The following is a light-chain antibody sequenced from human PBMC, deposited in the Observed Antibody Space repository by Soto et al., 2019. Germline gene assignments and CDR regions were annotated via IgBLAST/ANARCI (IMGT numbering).Light chain of an antibody. CDR1: QLFSSN. Sequence: EIVMMQSPATLSVSPGESVTLSCRASQLFSSNLAWYQHKPGQAPRLLIYGVSTRDTGVQDRFSGSASGTEFTLTIRSLQSEDFAVYYCQQYNNWPRTFGQGTRLEIK. CDR3: QQYNNWPRT. V-gene: IGKV3-15*01. J-gene: IGKJ5*01. CDR2: GVS.